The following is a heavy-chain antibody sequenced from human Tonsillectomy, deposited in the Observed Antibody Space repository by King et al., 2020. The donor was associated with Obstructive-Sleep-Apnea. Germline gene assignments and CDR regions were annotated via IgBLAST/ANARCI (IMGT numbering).Heavy chain of an antibody. J-gene: IGHJ4*02. CDR2: IYYSGST. V-gene: IGHV4-39*07. D-gene: IGHD2-15*01. Sequence: QLQESGPGLVKPSETLSLTCTVSSASISSSSYYWGWIRHPPGKGLEWIGSIYYSGSTYYNPSLKSRITISVDASKNQFSLKLSSVTAADTAVYYCARGSGYCSGGSCKIDSWGRGTLVTVSS. CDR1: SASISSSSYY. CDR3: ARGSGYCSGGSCKIDS.